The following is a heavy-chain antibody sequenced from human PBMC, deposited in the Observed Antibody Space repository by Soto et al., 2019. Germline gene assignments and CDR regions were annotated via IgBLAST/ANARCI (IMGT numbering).Heavy chain of an antibody. CDR1: GFTFSSYG. CDR2: IWYDGSNK. Sequence: GGSLRLSCAASGFTFSSYGMHWVRQAPGRGLEWVAFIWYDGSNKYYADSVKGRFIISRDNSKNTLYLQMNSLRAEDTAIYYCARSLSGVRSIDYWGQGTLVTVSS. J-gene: IGHJ4*02. D-gene: IGHD3-10*01. V-gene: IGHV3-33*01. CDR3: ARSLSGVRSIDY.